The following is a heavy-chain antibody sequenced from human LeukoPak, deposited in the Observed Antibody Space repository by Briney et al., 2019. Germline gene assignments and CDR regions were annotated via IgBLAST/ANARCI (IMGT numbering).Heavy chain of an antibody. D-gene: IGHD5-12*01. J-gene: IGHJ1*01. V-gene: IGHV1-69*13. CDR3: ARAYSGYDYNFQH. Sequence: SVKVSCKASGGTFSSYAISWVRQAPGQGLEWMGGIIPIFGTANYAQKFQGRVTITADESTSTAYMELSSLRSEDTAVYYCARAYSGYDYNFQHWGQGTLVTVSS. CDR2: IIPIFGTA. CDR1: GGTFSSYA.